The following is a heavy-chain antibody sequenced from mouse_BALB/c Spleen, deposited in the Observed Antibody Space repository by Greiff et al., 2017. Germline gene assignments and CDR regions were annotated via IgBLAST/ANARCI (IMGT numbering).Heavy chain of an antibody. V-gene: IGHV14-3*02. D-gene: IGHD2-1*01. CDR1: GFNIKDTY. CDR2: IDPANGNT. Sequence: EVKLMESGAELVKPGASVKLSCTASGFNIKDTYMHWVKQRPEQGLEWIGRIDPANGNTKYDPKFQGKATITADTSSNTAYLQLSSLTSEDTAVYYCAPYGNWGAWFAYWGQGTLVTVSA. CDR3: APYGNWGAWFAY. J-gene: IGHJ3*01.